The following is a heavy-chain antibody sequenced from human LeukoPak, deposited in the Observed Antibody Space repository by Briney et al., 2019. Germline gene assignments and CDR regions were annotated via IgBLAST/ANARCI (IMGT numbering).Heavy chain of an antibody. V-gene: IGHV3-23*01. CDR3: AKGAGGSYGLYYFDY. J-gene: IGHJ4*02. CDR1: GFPFSSYA. CDR2: IIASGGTT. Sequence: GGSLRLSCAASGFPFSSYAMSWFRQTPGKGLEWVSSIIASGGTTYYADSVKGRFTISRDNSKNTVYLQMHTLRAEDTAVYYCAKGAGGSYGLYYFDYWGQGALVTVSS. D-gene: IGHD3-10*01.